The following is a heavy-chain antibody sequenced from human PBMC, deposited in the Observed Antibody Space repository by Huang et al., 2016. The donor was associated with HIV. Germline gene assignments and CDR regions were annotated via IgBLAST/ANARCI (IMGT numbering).Heavy chain of an antibody. J-gene: IGHJ4*02. CDR3: VHRLRYGKWYVDY. V-gene: IGHV2-5*02. CDR1: GFSLTSSGVA. CDR2: IYWDTEE. D-gene: IGHD6-13*01. Sequence: QITLKESGPTLVKPTQTLTLTCTFSGFSLTSSGVAVGWIRQPPGKALDWLALIYWDTEERFSPSLKTRLTITKDTPKNEVVLTMTNMDPVDTATYYCVHRLRYGKWYVDYWGQGVLVTVSS.